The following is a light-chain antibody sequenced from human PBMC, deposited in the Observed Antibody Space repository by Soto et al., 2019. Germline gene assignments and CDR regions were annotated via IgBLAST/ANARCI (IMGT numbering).Light chain of an antibody. J-gene: IGKJ5*01. Sequence: EVLMTQSPDTLYVSPGERGTLSCRASQSVSDNLAWDQQNPGQGPRLLVYRASTRTLGIPARFSGSESGTEFTLTISSLQSEDFAVYYCQQYNSWPITFGQGTRLEI. CDR3: QQYNSWPIT. V-gene: IGKV3-15*01. CDR1: QSVSDN. CDR2: RAS.